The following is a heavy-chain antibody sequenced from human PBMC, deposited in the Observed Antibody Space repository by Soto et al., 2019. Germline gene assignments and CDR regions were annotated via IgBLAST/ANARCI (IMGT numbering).Heavy chain of an antibody. J-gene: IGHJ6*02. Sequence: QVQLVQSGAEVKKTGSSVKVSCNASGGTFSSYAISWVRQATGQGLEWMGGIIPIFGTANYAQKFQGRVTITAAESTSTAYMEVSSLRSEDTAVDYCARSGSSSCWAYYDCMDVWGQGTTVTVSS. CDR1: GGTFSSYA. D-gene: IGHD6-19*01. V-gene: IGHV1-69*01. CDR3: ARSGSSSCWAYYDCMDV. CDR2: IIPIFGTA.